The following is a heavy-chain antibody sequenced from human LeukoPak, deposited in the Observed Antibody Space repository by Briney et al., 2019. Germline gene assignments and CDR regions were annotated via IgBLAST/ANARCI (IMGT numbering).Heavy chain of an antibody. CDR2: IFYSGTT. D-gene: IGHD6-19*01. CDR1: GGSISSDDYW. J-gene: IGHJ4*02. V-gene: IGHV4-39*07. Sequence: SETLSLTCTVSGGSISSDDYWWGWIRQPPGRGLEWIGTIFYSGTTYYNPSLKSRVTISVDTSKNQFSLELSSVTTADTAVYYCASSPLISSGWLGFDYWGQGTLVTVSS. CDR3: ASSPLISSGWLGFDY.